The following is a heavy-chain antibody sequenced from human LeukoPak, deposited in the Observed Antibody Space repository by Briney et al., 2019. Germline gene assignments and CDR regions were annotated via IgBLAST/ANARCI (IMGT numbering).Heavy chain of an antibody. CDR2: MYYSGST. J-gene: IGHJ4*02. CDR1: RDALTGSSYY. V-gene: IGHV4-39*01. CDR3: ARQYYDRTGYYYFDN. Sequence: PSETLSHTRTLSRDALTGSSYYLGWIRHPPGKGLEWLGNMYYSGSTFSNQSLRSRVTMTTDTSKNQFSLKLSSVTATDTAVYYCARQYYDRTGYYYFDNWSQGTQVTVSS. D-gene: IGHD3-22*01.